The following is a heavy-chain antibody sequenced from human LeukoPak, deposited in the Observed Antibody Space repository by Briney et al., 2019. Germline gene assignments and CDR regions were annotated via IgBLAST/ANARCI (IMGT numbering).Heavy chain of an antibody. D-gene: IGHD2-8*01. J-gene: IGHJ6*03. CDR3: ANGLKYYYMDV. Sequence: PGGSLRLSCAASGFTFSDYYMNWIRQAPGKGLEWVSYISSSGSTIYYADSVKGRVTISRENAKNSQYLQMNSLRAEAKAADYCANGLKYYYMDVWGKGTTVTVSS. CDR1: GFTFSDYY. V-gene: IGHV3-11*01. CDR2: ISSSGSTI.